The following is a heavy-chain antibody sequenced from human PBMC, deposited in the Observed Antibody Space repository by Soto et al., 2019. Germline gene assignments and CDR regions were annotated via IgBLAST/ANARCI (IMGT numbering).Heavy chain of an antibody. Sequence: QVQLQQWGAGLLKSSETLSLTCAVYGGSFSGYYWSWIRQPPGKGLEWIGEINHSGSTNYNPSLNSRVTISVDTSKNQFSLKLSSVTAADTAVYYCASASWGVVPAAMPTGFDPWGQGTLVTVSS. CDR3: ASASWGVVPAAMPTGFDP. V-gene: IGHV4-34*01. D-gene: IGHD2-2*01. CDR2: INHSGST. J-gene: IGHJ5*02. CDR1: GGSFSGYY.